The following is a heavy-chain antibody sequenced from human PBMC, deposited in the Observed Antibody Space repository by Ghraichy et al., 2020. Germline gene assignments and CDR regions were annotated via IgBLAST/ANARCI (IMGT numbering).Heavy chain of an antibody. CDR3: ARDGEYSGYECAYYRNCCL. J-gene: IGHJ2*01. CDR2: ISSSSSYT. CDR1: GFTFSDYY. D-gene: IGHD5-12*01. V-gene: IGHV3-11*06. Sequence: GGSLRLSCAASGFTFSDYYMSWIRQAPGKGLEWVSYISSSSSYTNYADSVKGRFTISRDNAKNSLYLQMNSLRAEDTAVYYCARDGEYSGYECAYYRNCCLRGRGTPGT.